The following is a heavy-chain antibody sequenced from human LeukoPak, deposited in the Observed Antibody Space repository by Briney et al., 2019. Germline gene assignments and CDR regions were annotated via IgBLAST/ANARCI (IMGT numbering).Heavy chain of an antibody. J-gene: IGHJ3*02. Sequence: PSETLSLTCTVSGGSISSSTYYWGWIRQPPGKGLEWIGSIYYSGSTYYNPSLKSRVTISVDTSKNQFSLKLSSVTAADTAVYYCARDQTTTYYYHSSGYHDAFDIWGQGTMVTVSS. D-gene: IGHD3-22*01. CDR3: ARDQTTTYYYHSSGYHDAFDI. CDR1: GGSISSSTYY. V-gene: IGHV4-39*07. CDR2: IYYSGST.